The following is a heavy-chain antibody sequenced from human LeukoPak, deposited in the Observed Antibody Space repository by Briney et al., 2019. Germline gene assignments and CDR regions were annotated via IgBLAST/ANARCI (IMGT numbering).Heavy chain of an antibody. CDR1: GYTFTGYY. V-gene: IGHV1-2*02. Sequence: ASVKVSCKASGYTFTGYYMHWVRQAPGQGLEWMGWINPNSGGTNYAQKFQGRVTMTRDTSISTAYMELSGLRSDDTAVYYCAGVAVVVPAVSHAFDIWGQGTMVTVSS. D-gene: IGHD2-2*01. CDR2: INPNSGGT. CDR3: AGVAVVVPAVSHAFDI. J-gene: IGHJ3*02.